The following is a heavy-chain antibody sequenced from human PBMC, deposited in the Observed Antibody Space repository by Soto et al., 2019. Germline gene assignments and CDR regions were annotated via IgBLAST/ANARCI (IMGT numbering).Heavy chain of an antibody. J-gene: IGHJ4*02. V-gene: IGHV3-21*01. CDR3: ARVAY. Sequence: VGSMIRSCDAAGFTFRLVSMNWVRQVPGKGLEWVASISSGSSDTWYADSVKGRFIISRDNAQNSLFLQMNTLRPEDTAMYYCARVAYWGPGTKVTVSS. CDR2: ISSGSSDT. CDR1: GFTFRLVS.